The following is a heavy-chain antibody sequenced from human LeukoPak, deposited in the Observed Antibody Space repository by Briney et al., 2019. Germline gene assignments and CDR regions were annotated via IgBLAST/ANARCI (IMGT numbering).Heavy chain of an antibody. CDR2: ISSSSNTI. J-gene: IGHJ4*02. Sequence: HPGGSLRLSCAASGFTFGIYAMHWVRQAPGKGLEWVSYISSSSNTIYYADSVKGRFTISRDNAKNSLYLQMNSLRAEDTAVYYCARGLGTTGTTGDYWGQGTLVTVSS. CDR3: ARGLGTTGTTGDY. V-gene: IGHV3-48*01. D-gene: IGHD1-1*01. CDR1: GFTFGIYA.